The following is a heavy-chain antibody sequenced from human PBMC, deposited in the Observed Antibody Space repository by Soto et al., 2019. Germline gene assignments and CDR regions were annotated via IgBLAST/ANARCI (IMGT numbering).Heavy chain of an antibody. J-gene: IGHJ6*02. CDR1: GGSISSGGYS. Sequence: PSETLSLTCAVSGGSISSGGYSWSWIRQPPGKGLEWIGYMYHSGSTYYNPSLKSRVTISIDRSKNQFSLKLSSVTAADTAVYYCASGDVWSGPLGSLYGMDVWGQGTTVTVSS. CDR3: ASGDVWSGPLGSLYGMDV. CDR2: MYHSGST. D-gene: IGHD3-3*01. V-gene: IGHV4-30-2*02.